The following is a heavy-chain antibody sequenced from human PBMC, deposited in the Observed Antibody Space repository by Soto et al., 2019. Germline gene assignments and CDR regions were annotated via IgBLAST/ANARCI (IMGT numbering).Heavy chain of an antibody. Sequence: EVQLVESGGGLVQPGGSLRLSCAASGFTFSSYWMPWVRQAPGKGLVWVSRINSDGSSTSYADSVKGRFTISRDNAKNTLYLQMNSLRAEDTAVYYCASQNIVATLTWNFDYWGQGTLVTVSS. D-gene: IGHD5-12*01. CDR2: INSDGSST. CDR1: GFTFSSYW. CDR3: ASQNIVATLTWNFDY. J-gene: IGHJ4*02. V-gene: IGHV3-74*01.